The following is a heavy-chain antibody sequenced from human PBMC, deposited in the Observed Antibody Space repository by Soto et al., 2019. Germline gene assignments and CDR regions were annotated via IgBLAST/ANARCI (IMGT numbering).Heavy chain of an antibody. CDR2: IIPMSDSA. D-gene: IGHD6-25*01. V-gene: IGHV1-69*13. J-gene: IGHJ3*02. Sequence: SVKVSCKTSGDTFSNYGISWVRQAPGQGLEWMGVIIPMSDSANYAQKFQDRLTITADGSTSTAYMEFSSLRFEDTAIYYCARVVGRVGAAGAFDMWGQGTMVTVSS. CDR3: ARVVGRVGAAGAFDM. CDR1: GDTFSNYG.